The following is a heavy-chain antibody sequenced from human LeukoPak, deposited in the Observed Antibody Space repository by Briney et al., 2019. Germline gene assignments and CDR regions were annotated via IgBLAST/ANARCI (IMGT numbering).Heavy chain of an antibody. V-gene: IGHV1-18*01. CDR3: ARDVYVWGSYRHPGYFDY. CDR1: GYAFTSYG. D-gene: IGHD3-16*02. CDR2: ISAYNGNT. J-gene: IGHJ4*02. Sequence: EASVKVSCKASGYAFTSYGISWVRQAPGQGLEWMGWISAYNGNTNYAQKLQGRGTMTTDTSTSTAYMELRSLRSDDTAVYYCARDVYVWGSYRHPGYFDYWGQGTLVTVSS.